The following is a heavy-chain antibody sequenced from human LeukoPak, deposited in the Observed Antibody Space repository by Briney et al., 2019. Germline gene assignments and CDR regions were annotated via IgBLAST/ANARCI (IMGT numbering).Heavy chain of an antibody. J-gene: IGHJ4*02. Sequence: GGSLRLSCAASGFTFSSYAMHWVRQAPGKGLEWVAVISSDGSNKYYADSVKGRFTISRDNSKNTLYLQMNSLRAEDTAVYYGSYGDDFDYWGQGTLVTVSS. CDR1: GFTFSSYA. CDR2: ISSDGSNK. V-gene: IGHV3-30-3*01. D-gene: IGHD4-17*01. CDR3: SYGDDFDY.